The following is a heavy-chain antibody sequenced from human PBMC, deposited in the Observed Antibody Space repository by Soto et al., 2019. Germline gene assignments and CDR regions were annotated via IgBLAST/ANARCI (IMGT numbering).Heavy chain of an antibody. CDR3: ARVGNDSYFDY. Sequence: GESLKISCEGSGYSFTTYWIGWVRQMPGKGLEWMGIIYPGDSDTRYSPPFQGQVTISVDKSISTAYLQWSSLRASDAAMYYCARVGNDSYFDYWGQGALVTVSS. J-gene: IGHJ4*01. V-gene: IGHV5-51*01. CDR1: GYSFTTYW. D-gene: IGHD1-1*01. CDR2: IYPGDSDT.